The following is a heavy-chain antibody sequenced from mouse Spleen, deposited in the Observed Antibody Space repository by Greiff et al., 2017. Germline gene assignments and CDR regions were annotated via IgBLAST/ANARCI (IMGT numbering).Heavy chain of an antibody. J-gene: IGHJ4*01. CDR3: TRNPYYDAMDY. CDR1: GFTFSSYA. Sequence: EVKLVESGEGLVKPGGSLKLSCAASGFTFSSYAMSWVRQTPEKRLEWVAYISSGGDYIYYADTVKGRFTISRDNARNTLYLQMSSLKSEDTAMYYCTRNPYYDAMDYWGQGTSVTVSS. V-gene: IGHV5-9-1*02. D-gene: IGHD2-10*01. CDR2: ISSGGDYI.